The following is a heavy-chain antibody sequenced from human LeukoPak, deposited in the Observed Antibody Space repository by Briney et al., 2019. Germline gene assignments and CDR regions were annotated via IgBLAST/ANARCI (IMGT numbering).Heavy chain of an antibody. CDR1: GFTFSSYS. CDR3: ARDQGSFDY. CDR2: IHSDGIGT. J-gene: IGHJ4*02. Sequence: GGSLRLSCAASGFTFSSYSMNWVRQAPGKGLVWVSRIHSDGIGTSYADSVRGRFTISRDNAKNTLYLQMNSLRVEDTAVYYCARDQGSFDYWGQGTLVTVSS. V-gene: IGHV3-74*01.